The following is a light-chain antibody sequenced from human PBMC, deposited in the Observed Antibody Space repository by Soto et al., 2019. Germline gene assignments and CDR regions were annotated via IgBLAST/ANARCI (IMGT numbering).Light chain of an antibody. CDR1: SSDVGGYDY. CDR3: TSYTSSSTQV. CDR2: EVT. Sequence: QSALTQPASVSGSPGQSITISCTVTSSDVGGYDYVSWYQQHPGTAPRLIIFEVTNRPSGVSNRFSGSKSGNTASLTISGLQAEDEADYYCTSYTSSSTQVFGTGTRSPS. V-gene: IGLV2-14*01. J-gene: IGLJ1*01.